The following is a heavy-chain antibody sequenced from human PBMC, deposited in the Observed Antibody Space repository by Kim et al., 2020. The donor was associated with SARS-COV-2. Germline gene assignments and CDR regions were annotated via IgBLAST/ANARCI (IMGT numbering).Heavy chain of an antibody. CDR3: ARLSSVDSSGYIDYYYYMDV. V-gene: IGHV4-59*08. J-gene: IGHJ6*03. D-gene: IGHD3-22*01. CDR2: IYYSGST. Sequence: SETLSLTCTVSGGSISSYYWSWIRQPPGKGLEWIGYIYYSGSTNYNPSLKSRVTISVDTSKNQFSLKLSSVTAADTAVYYCARLSSVDSSGYIDYYYYMDVWGKGTTVTVSS. CDR1: GGSISSYY.